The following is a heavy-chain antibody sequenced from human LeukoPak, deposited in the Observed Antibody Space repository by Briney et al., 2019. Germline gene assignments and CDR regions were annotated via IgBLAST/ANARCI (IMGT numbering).Heavy chain of an antibody. CDR3: ARDEVRFGPAAPRNWFDP. D-gene: IGHD2-2*01. CDR2: IYYSGST. J-gene: IGHJ5*02. V-gene: IGHV4-30-4*07. Sequence: SETLSLTCAVSGGSISSGGYSWSWIRQPPGKGLEWIGYIYYSGSTYYNPSLKSRVTISVDTSKNQFSLKLSSVTAADTAVYYCARDEVRFGPAAPRNWFDPWGQGTLVTVSS. CDR1: GGSISSGGYS.